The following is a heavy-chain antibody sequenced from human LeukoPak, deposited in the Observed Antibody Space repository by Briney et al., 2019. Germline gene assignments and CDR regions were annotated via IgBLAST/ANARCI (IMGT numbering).Heavy chain of an antibody. D-gene: IGHD1-1*01. CDR2: IYYSGST. CDR1: GSSISSSSYY. V-gene: IGHV4-39*01. J-gene: IGHJ4*02. CDR3: ATYKRGIPHEY. Sequence: SETLSLTCTVSGSSISSSSYYWGWIRQPPGKGLEWIGSIYYSGSTYYNPSLKSRVTISVDTSKNQVSLKLTSVIAADTAVYYCATYKRGIPHEYWGQGTLVTVSS.